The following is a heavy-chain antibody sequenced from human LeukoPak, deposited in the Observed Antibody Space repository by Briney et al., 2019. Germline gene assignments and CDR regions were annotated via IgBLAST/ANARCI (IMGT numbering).Heavy chain of an antibody. D-gene: IGHD3-10*01. J-gene: IGHJ4*02. CDR3: ANDATGSYYDY. Sequence: GGSLRLSCAASGFTFDDYAMHWVREAPGKGLGWASLISGDGGSTYYADSVKGRFTISRDNSKNSLYLQMNSLRTEDTALYYCANDATGSYYDYWGQGTLVTVSS. CDR1: GFTFDDYA. CDR2: ISGDGGST. V-gene: IGHV3-43*02.